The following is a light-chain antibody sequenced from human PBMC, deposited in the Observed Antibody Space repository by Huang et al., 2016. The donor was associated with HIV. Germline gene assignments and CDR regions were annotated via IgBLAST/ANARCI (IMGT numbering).Light chain of an antibody. CDR2: GAS. J-gene: IGKJ3*01. Sequence: EIVLTQSPGTLSLSPGERATLSCRASPSVGIYLAWYQQKPGQAPRRLLYGASTRVTGIPDSVSGGGSGTDFTLSISRLEPEDFAVYYCQQYERPPDTFGPGTKVNIK. V-gene: IGKV3-20*01. CDR1: PSVGIY. CDR3: QQYERPPDT.